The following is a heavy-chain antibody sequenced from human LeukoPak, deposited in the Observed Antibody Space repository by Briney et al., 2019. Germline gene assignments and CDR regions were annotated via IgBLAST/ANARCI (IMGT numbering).Heavy chain of an antibody. CDR1: GSSFTSYW. J-gene: IGHJ4*02. D-gene: IGHD3-22*01. CDR3: ARRKYYYDSSGYSPVYFDY. V-gene: IGHV5-51*01. Sequence: GESLKISFKGSGSSFTSYWIGWVRQMPGKGLEWMGIIYPGDSDTRYSPSFQGQVTIPADKSISTAYLQWSSLKASDTAMYYCARRKYYYDSSGYSPVYFDYWGQGTLVTVSS. CDR2: IYPGDSDT.